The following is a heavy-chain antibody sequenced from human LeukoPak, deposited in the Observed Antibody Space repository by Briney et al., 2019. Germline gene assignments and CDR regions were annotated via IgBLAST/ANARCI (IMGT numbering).Heavy chain of an antibody. J-gene: IGHJ6*02. CDR2: ISGSGGST. Sequence: SGGSLRLSCAASGFTFSSYAMSWVRQAPGKRLEWVSAISGSGGSTYYADSVKGRFTISRDNSKNTLYLQMNSLRAEDTAVYYCVKDLRFGVYGMDVWGQGITVTVSS. D-gene: IGHD3-10*01. CDR1: GFTFSSYA. V-gene: IGHV3-23*01. CDR3: VKDLRFGVYGMDV.